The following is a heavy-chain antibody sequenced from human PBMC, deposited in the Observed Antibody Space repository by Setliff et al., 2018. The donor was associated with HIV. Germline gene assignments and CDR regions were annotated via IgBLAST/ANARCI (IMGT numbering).Heavy chain of an antibody. Sequence: SETLSLTCTVSGGSISSYYWSWIRQPPGKGLEWIGYIYYSGSTNYNPSLKSRVTISVDTSKNQFSLKLTSVTPADTAVYYCARGAVVTNYFDYMDVWGKGTTVTVSS. D-gene: IGHD2-15*01. CDR3: ARGAVVTNYFDYMDV. CDR2: IYYSGST. J-gene: IGHJ6*03. CDR1: GGSISSYY. V-gene: IGHV4-59*01.